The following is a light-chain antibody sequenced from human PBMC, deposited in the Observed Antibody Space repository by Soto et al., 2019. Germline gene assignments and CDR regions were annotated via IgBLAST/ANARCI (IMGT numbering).Light chain of an antibody. CDR2: DVS. J-gene: IGLJ1*01. V-gene: IGLV2-11*01. CDR3: CSYAGSYSYV. CDR1: SSDVGGYNY. Sequence: QSALTQPRSVSGSPGQSVTISCTGSSSDVGGYNYVSWYQQHPGKAPKLMIYDVSKRPSGVPDRFSGSKSGNTASLTISGLQAGDEAEYYCCSYAGSYSYVFGTGTKLTVL.